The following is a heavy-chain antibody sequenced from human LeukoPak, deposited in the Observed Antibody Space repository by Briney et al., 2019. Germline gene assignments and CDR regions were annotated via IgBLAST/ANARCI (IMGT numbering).Heavy chain of an antibody. CDR1: GGSFRDYD. CDR2: INHSGST. Sequence: SETLSLTCAVYGGSFRDYDWSWIRQAPGKGLEWIGKINHSGSTSYNPSLKSRVTISVDTSKNQFSLKLNSVTAADTAVYYCARKVVRGVICWFDAWGQGTLVTVSS. V-gene: IGHV4-34*01. J-gene: IGHJ5*02. D-gene: IGHD3-10*01. CDR3: ARKVVRGVICWFDA.